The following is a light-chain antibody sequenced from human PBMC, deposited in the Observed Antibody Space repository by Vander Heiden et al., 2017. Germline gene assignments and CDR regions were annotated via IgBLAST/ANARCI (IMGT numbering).Light chain of an antibody. V-gene: IGKV1-39*01. Sequence: DLQLTQSPSSLSASVGGRVTITCRASQSITTYLNWYQQKPGKAPKLLIYAASSLQSGVPSRFSGSGSGTDFTLTISSLQPEDFASYYCQQSDSTPYTFGQGTKLEIK. CDR3: QQSDSTPYT. CDR1: QSITTY. CDR2: AAS. J-gene: IGKJ2*01.